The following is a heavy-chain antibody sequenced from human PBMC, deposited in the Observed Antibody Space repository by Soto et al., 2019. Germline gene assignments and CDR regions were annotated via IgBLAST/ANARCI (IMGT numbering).Heavy chain of an antibody. CDR2: IYYSGST. CDR1: GGSISSYY. Sequence: QVQLQESGPGLVKPSETLSLTCTVSGGSISSYYWSWIRQPPGKGLEWIGYIYYSGSTNYNPSLISRVTVSVDTSKNQFSLKLSSVTAADTAVDYCARASPIAVAGFDYWGQGTLVTVSS. J-gene: IGHJ4*02. D-gene: IGHD6-19*01. V-gene: IGHV4-59*01. CDR3: ARASPIAVAGFDY.